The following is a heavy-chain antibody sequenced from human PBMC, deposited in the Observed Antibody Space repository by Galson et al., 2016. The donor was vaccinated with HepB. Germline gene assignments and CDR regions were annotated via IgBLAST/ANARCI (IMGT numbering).Heavy chain of an antibody. CDR1: GGSFSSYT. D-gene: IGHD5-12*01. CDR3: STGYSAYEY. V-gene: IGHV1-69*08. J-gene: IGHJ1*01. CDR2: IIPILHSP. Sequence: SVKVSCKASGGSFSSYTISWVRRAPGQGLEWMGAIIPILHSPDHAQTFQGRVSITADKSTTTAFMELSSLTSEDTAVYYCSTGYSAYEYWVQGSLVIVSS.